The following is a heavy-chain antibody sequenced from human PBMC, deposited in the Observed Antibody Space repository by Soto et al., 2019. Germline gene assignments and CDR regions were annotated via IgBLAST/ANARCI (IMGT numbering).Heavy chain of an antibody. CDR2: IDSTSSPT. Sequence: HPGGSLRLSCAGSGFTFSSYSMNWVRQAPGKGLEWLSYIDSTSSPTYYADSVKGRFTISRDNAKNSLYLQMNSLRVEDTAVYYCAIIPYSSGWYYYGMDVWGQGTTVTVSS. V-gene: IGHV3-48*01. CDR1: GFTFSSYS. D-gene: IGHD6-19*01. J-gene: IGHJ6*02. CDR3: AIIPYSSGWYYYGMDV.